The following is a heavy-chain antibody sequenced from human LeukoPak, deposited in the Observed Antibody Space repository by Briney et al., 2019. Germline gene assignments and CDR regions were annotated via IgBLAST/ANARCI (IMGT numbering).Heavy chain of an antibody. V-gene: IGHV1-2*02. J-gene: IGHJ4*02. CDR1: GYTFTGYY. CDR3: ARGPNRKKTWFDY. CDR2: INPNSGGT. Sequence: ASVKVSCKASGYTFTGYYMHWVRQAPGQGLEWMGWINPNSGGTNYAQRFQGRVTMTRDTSISTAYMELSSLRSEDTAVYYCARGPNRKKTWFDYWGQGTLVTVSS. D-gene: IGHD1-14*01.